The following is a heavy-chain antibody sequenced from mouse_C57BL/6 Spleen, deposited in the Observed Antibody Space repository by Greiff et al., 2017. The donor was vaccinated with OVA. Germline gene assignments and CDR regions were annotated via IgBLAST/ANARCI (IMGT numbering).Heavy chain of an antibody. V-gene: IGHV1-22*01. Sequence: EVQRVEPGPELVKPGASVKLSCKASGYTFTDYNMHWVKQSHGQSLEWIGYINPTNGGTSYNQKFKGKATLTVNKSSSTAYMELRSLTSEDSAVYYWARYYDNLVSFDYWGQGTTLTVSS. CDR2: INPTNGGT. CDR3: ARYYDNLVSFDY. CDR1: GYTFTDYN. D-gene: IGHD2-1*01. J-gene: IGHJ2*01.